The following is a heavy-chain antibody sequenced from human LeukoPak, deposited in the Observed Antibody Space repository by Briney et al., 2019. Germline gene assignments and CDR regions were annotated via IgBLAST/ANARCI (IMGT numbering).Heavy chain of an antibody. CDR3: ARCPLRGYDFWSGYSYFDY. CDR2: ISSSSSYI. CDR1: GFTFSSYS. Sequence: PGGSLRLSCAASGFTFSSYSMNWVRQAPGKGLEWVSSISSSSSYIYYADSVKGRFTISRDNAKNSLYLQMNSLRAEDTAVYYCARCPLRGYDFWSGYSYFDYWGQGTLVTVSS. J-gene: IGHJ4*02. V-gene: IGHV3-21*01. D-gene: IGHD3-3*01.